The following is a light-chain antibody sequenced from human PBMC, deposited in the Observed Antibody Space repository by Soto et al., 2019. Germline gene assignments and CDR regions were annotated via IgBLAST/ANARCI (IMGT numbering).Light chain of an antibody. CDR3: MQGTHWPIT. Sequence: DVVMTQSPLSLPVTLGQPASISCRSNQSLVHSDGIAYFSWFQQRPGRSPRRLIYKVSNRDSGVPARFSGSRSGTDFALKISRVEAEDVGVYYCMQGTHWPITFGQGTRL. V-gene: IGKV2-30*02. CDR1: QSLVHSDGIAY. CDR2: KVS. J-gene: IGKJ5*01.